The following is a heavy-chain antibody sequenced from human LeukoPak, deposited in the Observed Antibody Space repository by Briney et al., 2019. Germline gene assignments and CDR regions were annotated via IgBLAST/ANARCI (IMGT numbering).Heavy chain of an antibody. V-gene: IGHV3-7*01. D-gene: IGHD4-11*01. CDR1: GFTFSTHW. Sequence: GGSLRLSCTTSGFTFSTHWMSWVRQAPGKGLEWVANIKIDGTEKAYLDSVKGRFSISRDNAKNSLYLQMNSLRVEDMAVYYCARPQSIMTTLFDSWGRGTLVTVSA. CDR2: IKIDGTEK. CDR3: ARPQSIMTTLFDS. J-gene: IGHJ4*02.